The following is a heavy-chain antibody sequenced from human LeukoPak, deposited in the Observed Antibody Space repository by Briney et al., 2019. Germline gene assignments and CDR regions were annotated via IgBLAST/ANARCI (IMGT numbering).Heavy chain of an antibody. V-gene: IGHV4-59*01. J-gene: IGHJ6*02. Sequence: SETLSLTCTVSGGSISYYYWSWIRQSPGKGLEWIGYIYYSGTTNYNPSLKSRVTISVDTTKNQFSLQLRSVTAADTAVYYCAREDPQTTVPEGMDVWGQGTTVTVSS. CDR2: IYYSGTT. CDR3: AREDPQTTVPEGMDV. D-gene: IGHD4-17*01. CDR1: GGSISYYY.